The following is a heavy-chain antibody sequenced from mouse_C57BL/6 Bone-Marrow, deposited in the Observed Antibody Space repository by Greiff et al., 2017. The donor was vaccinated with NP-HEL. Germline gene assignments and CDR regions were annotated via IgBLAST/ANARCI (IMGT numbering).Heavy chain of an antibody. CDR3: ARYYYDYDAWFAY. D-gene: IGHD2-4*01. J-gene: IGHJ3*01. CDR2: INPSNGGT. CDR1: GYTFTSYW. Sequence: QVQLQQPGTELVKPGASVKLSCKASGYTFTSYWMPWVTQRPGQGLEWIGNINPSNGGTNYNEKFKSTATLTVDKSSSTAYMQLSSLTSEDSAVYYCARYYYDYDAWFAYWGQGTLVTVSA. V-gene: IGHV1-53*01.